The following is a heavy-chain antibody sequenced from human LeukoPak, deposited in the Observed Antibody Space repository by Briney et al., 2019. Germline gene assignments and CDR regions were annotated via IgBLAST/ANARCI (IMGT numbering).Heavy chain of an antibody. CDR3: AKETVAAPPIDY. J-gene: IGHJ4*02. V-gene: IGHV3-23*01. D-gene: IGHD6-19*01. CDR1: GFTFSSYA. CDR2: ISGSAYST. Sequence: GGSLRLSCAASGFTFSSYAMSWVRQAPGKGLEWVSAISGSAYSTYYADSVKGRFTISRDNSKNTLYLQTNSLRAEDTAVYYCAKETVAAPPIDYWGQGTLVTASS.